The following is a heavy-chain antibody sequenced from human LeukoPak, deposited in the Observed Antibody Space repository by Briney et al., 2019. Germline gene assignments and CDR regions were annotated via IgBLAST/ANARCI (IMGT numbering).Heavy chain of an antibody. J-gene: IGHJ6*03. CDR2: IYYSGST. V-gene: IGHV4-59*08. CDR1: GGSISSYY. CDR3: ARRPYSSSSGLATYMDV. Sequence: PSETLSLTCTVSGGSISSYYWSWIRQPPGKGLEWIGYIYYSGSTNNNPSLKSRVTISVDTSKNQFSLKLSSVTAADTAVYYCARRPYSSSSGLATYMDVWGKGTTVTVSS. D-gene: IGHD6-6*01.